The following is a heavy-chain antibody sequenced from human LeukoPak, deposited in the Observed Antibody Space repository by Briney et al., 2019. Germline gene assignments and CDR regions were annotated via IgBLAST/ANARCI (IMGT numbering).Heavy chain of an antibody. CDR2: IYYSGST. V-gene: IGHV4-61*01. CDR3: AREGHSTVY. Sequence: SETLSLTCTVSGGSVSSGSYYWSWIRQPPGKGLEWIGYIYYSGSTNYNPSLKSRVTISVDTSKNQFSLKLSSVTAADPAVYYCAREGHSTVYWGQGTLVTVSS. J-gene: IGHJ4*02. CDR1: GGSVSSGSYY. D-gene: IGHD2-15*01.